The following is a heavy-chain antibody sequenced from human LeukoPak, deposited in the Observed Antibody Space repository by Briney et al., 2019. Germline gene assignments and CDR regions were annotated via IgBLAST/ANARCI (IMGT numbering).Heavy chain of an antibody. J-gene: IGHJ4*02. CDR2: ISSSSSYI. CDR3: ASFQGRELLSLDY. CDR1: GFTFSSYS. D-gene: IGHD1-26*01. V-gene: IGHV3-21*01. Sequence: GGSLRLSCAASGFTFSSYSKNWVRQAPGKGLEWVSSISSSSSYIYYADSVKGRFTISRDNAKNSLYLQMNSLRAEDTAVYYCASFQGRELLSLDYWGQGTLVTVSS.